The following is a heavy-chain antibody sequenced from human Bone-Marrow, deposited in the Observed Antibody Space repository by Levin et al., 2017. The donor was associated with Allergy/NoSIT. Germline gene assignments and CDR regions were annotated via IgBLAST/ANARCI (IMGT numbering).Heavy chain of an antibody. D-gene: IGHD2-2*01. V-gene: IGHV4-59*08. CDR3: ARHSWETHPGVVPAVGRDYYYYGMDV. CDR2: IYYSGST. CDR1: GGSISSYY. J-gene: IGHJ6*02. Sequence: SETLSLTCTVSGGSISSYYWSWIRQPPGKGLEWIGYIYYSGSTNYNPSLKSRVTISVDTSKNQFSLKLSSVTAADTAVYYCARHSWETHPGVVPAVGRDYYYYGMDVWGQGTTVTVSS.